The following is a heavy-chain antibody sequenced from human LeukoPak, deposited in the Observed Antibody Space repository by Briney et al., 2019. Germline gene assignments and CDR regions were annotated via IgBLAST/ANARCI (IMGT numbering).Heavy chain of an antibody. J-gene: IGHJ3*02. D-gene: IGHD6-13*01. CDR2: IYYSGST. V-gene: IGHV4-59*08. Sequence: PSETLSLTCTVSGESISGFYWNWIRQPPGKGLEWIGYIYYSGSTNYNPSLKSRVTISVDTSKNQFSLKLSSVTAADTAVYYCASSGYSSSWDDAFDIWGQGTMVTVSS. CDR1: GESISGFY. CDR3: ASSGYSSSWDDAFDI.